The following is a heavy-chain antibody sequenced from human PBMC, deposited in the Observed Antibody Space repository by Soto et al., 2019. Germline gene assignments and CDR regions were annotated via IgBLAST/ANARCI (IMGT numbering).Heavy chain of an antibody. CDR3: ARVNVYAFDI. V-gene: IGHV3-74*01. J-gene: IGHJ3*02. CDR2: ISSDGSST. CDR1: GFTFSSYA. Sequence: PGGSLRLSCAASGFTFSSYAMSWVRQAPGKGLEWVSRISSDGSSTSYADSVKGRFTISRDNAKNTLYLQMNSLRAEDTAVYYCARVNVYAFDIWGQGTMVTVSS.